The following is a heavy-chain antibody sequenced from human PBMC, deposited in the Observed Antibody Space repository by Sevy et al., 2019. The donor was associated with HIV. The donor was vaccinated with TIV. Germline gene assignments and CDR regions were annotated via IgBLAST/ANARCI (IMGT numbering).Heavy chain of an antibody. D-gene: IGHD2-21*02. CDR3: TGGFSFTYAKRGDWLNWYFDV. J-gene: IGHJ2*01. V-gene: IGHV1-8*01. CDR2: MNPNSGNT. CDR1: GYTFDNYD. Sequence: ASVKVSCQASGYTFDNYDINWVRQATGQGLEWMGWMNPNSGNTGYAEKFQGRVTISRVSSIRTAYMELNGLTSEDTAVYYCTGGFSFTYAKRGDWLNWYFDVWGRGTLVTVSS.